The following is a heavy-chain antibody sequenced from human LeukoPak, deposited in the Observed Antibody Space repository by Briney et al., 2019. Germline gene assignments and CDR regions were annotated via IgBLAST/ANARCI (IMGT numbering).Heavy chain of an antibody. CDR1: GYTFTSNY. CDR3: ARDQEGFDY. Sequence: LWASVNVSCTASGYTFTSNYIHWVRQAPGQGLEWMGMIYPRDGSTSYAQKFQGRVTVTRDTSTSTVHMELSGLRSEDTAVYYCARDQEGFDYWGQGTLVTVSS. J-gene: IGHJ4*02. V-gene: IGHV1-46*01. CDR2: IYPRDGST.